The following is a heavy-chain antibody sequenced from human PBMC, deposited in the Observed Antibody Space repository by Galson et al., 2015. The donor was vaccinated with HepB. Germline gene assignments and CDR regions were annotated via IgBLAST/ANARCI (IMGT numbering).Heavy chain of an antibody. J-gene: IGHJ6*02. V-gene: IGHV1-2*05. CDR1: GYTFTGYY. CDR2: INPNSGGT. Sequence: SVKVSCKASGYTFTGYYMHWVRQAPGQGLEWMGRINPNSGGTNYAQKFQGRVTMTRDTSISTAYVELSRLRSDDTVVYYCARGGYGYGNYGMDVWGQGTTVTVSS. CDR3: ARGGYGYGNYGMDV. D-gene: IGHD5-18*01.